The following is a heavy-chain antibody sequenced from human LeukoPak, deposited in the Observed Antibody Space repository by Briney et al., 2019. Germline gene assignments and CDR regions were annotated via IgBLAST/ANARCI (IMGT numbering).Heavy chain of an antibody. J-gene: IGHJ3*02. V-gene: IGHV3-48*03. CDR1: GFTFSSYE. CDR3: ARRNYDILTGYYSLSGAFDI. CDR2: ISSSGSNI. Sequence: GGSLRLSCAASGFTFSSYEMNWVRQAPGKGLEWVSYISSSGSNIYYADSVKGRFTISRDNAKNSLYLQMNSLRAEDTAVYYCARRNYDILTGYYSLSGAFDIWGQGTMVTVSS. D-gene: IGHD3-9*01.